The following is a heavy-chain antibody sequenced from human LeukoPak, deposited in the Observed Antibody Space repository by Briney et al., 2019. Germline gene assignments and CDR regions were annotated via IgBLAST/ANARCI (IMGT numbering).Heavy chain of an antibody. CDR1: GGTFSSYA. CDR3: ARGGYDILTGYPHYFDY. CDR2: IIPIFGTA. D-gene: IGHD3-9*01. Sequence: SVKVSCKASGGTFSSYAISWVRQAPGQGLEWMGGIIPIFGTANYAQKFQGRVTITADKSTSTAYMELSSLRSEDTAVYYCARGGYDILTGYPHYFDYWGQGTLVTVSS. V-gene: IGHV1-69*06. J-gene: IGHJ4*02.